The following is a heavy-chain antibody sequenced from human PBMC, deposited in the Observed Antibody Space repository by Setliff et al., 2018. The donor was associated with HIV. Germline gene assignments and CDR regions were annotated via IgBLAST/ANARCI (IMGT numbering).Heavy chain of an antibody. Sequence: SETLSLTCTVSGASFSSGGYYWTWIRQHPVRGLEWIGYIYYSGSTYYNPSLRSRLTISIDTSKNQFSLKLSSVTAADTAVYYCARAPFYYGSGSYQTFDYWGQGTLVTVSS. CDR1: GASFSSGGYY. D-gene: IGHD3-10*01. V-gene: IGHV4-31*02. CDR3: ARAPFYYGSGSYQTFDY. J-gene: IGHJ4*02. CDR2: IYYSGST.